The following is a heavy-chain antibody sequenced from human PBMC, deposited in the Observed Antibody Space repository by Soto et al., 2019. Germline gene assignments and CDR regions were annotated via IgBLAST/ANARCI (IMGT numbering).Heavy chain of an antibody. D-gene: IGHD6-13*01. V-gene: IGHV3-7*01. J-gene: IGHJ5*02. Sequence: GGSLRLSCAASGFTFSSYWMSWVRQAPGKGLEWVANIKQDGSEKYYVDSVKGRFTISRDNAKNSLYQQMNSLRAEDTAVYYCARGIADRRQSVGSRWFDPWGQGTLVTVSS. CDR1: GFTFSSYW. CDR2: IKQDGSEK. CDR3: ARGIADRRQSVGSRWFDP.